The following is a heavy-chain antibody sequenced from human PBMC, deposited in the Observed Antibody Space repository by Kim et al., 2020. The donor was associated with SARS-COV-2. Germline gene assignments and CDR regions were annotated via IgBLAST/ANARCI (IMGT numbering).Heavy chain of an antibody. Sequence: SGNTGYAQKFQGRVTMTRNTSISTAYMELSSLRSEDTAVYYCARGFGEDYWGQGTLVTVSS. D-gene: IGHD3-10*01. CDR3: ARGFGEDY. CDR2: SGNT. J-gene: IGHJ4*02. V-gene: IGHV1-8*01.